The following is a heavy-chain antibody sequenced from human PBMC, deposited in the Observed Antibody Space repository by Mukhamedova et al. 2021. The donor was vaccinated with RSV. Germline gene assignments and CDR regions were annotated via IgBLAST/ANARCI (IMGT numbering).Heavy chain of an antibody. V-gene: IGHV3-73*01. CDR3: TRSPGYY. Sequence: TVYAASVTGRFTISRDDSKNAAYLQMSSLKAEDSAVYYCTRSPGYYWGQGTLVTVSS. CDR2: T. J-gene: IGHJ4*02.